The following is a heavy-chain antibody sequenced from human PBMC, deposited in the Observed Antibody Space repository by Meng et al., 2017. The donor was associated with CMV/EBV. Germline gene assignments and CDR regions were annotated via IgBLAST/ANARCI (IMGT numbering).Heavy chain of an antibody. CDR2: IYYSGST. Sequence: SETLSLTCTVSGGSISSSSYYWGWIRQPPGKGLEWIGSIYYSGSTYYNPSLKSRVTISVDTSKNQYSLKLSSVTAADMAVYYCARFERTYGMDVWGQGTTVTVSS. J-gene: IGHJ6*02. V-gene: IGHV4-39*07. CDR3: ARFERTYGMDV. CDR1: GGSISSSSYY.